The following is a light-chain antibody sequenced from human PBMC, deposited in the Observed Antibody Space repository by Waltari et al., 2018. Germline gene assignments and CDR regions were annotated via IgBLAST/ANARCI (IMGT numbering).Light chain of an antibody. V-gene: IGLV2-8*01. CDR3: SSYAGSNNWV. CDR2: EVS. Sequence: QSALTQPPSASGSPGQSVTIPCTGTSSDVGGYNYVSGYQQHPGKAPKLMIYEVSKRPSGVPDRFSGSKSGNTASLTVSGLQAEDEADYYCSSYAGSNNWVFGGGTKLTVL. CDR1: SSDVGGYNY. J-gene: IGLJ3*02.